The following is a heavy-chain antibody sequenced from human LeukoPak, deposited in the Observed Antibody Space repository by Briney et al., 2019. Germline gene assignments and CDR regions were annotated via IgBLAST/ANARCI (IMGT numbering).Heavy chain of an antibody. J-gene: IGHJ4*02. CDR3: ARRAGAYPHPYDY. D-gene: IGHD3-16*01. CDR2: IYSDNT. CDR1: GFTVSSNS. V-gene: IGHV3-53*01. Sequence: GGSLRLPCTVSGFTVSSNSMSWVRQAPGKGLEWVSFIYSDNTHYSDSVKGRFTISRDNSKNTLYLQMNSLRAEDTAVYYCARRAGAYPHPYDYWGQGTLVTVSS.